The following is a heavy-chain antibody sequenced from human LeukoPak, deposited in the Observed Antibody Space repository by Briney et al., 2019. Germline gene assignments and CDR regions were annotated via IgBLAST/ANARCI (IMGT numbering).Heavy chain of an antibody. V-gene: IGHV3-53*01. Sequence: GEPLKISCAASGFTVSSNYMSWVRQAPGKGLEWVSLIYSGGSTYYADSVKGRFTISRDNSKNTLFLQMNSLRAEDTAVYYCALGATIRVFDYWGQGTLVTVSS. D-gene: IGHD1-26*01. CDR2: IYSGGST. CDR3: ALGATIRVFDY. CDR1: GFTVSSNY. J-gene: IGHJ4*02.